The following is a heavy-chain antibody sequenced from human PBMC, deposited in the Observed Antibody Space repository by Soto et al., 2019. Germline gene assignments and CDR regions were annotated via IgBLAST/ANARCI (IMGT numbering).Heavy chain of an antibody. CDR3: ARGPDYYDSSGYYYGRYPNWFDP. CDR1: GFTFSSYG. D-gene: IGHD3-22*01. J-gene: IGHJ5*02. Sequence: GGSLRLSCAASGFTFSSYGMHWVRQTPGKGLEWVAVIWYDGGNKYYADSVKGRFTISRDNSKNTLYLQMNSLRAEDTAVYYCARGPDYYDSSGYYYGRYPNWFDPWGQGTLVTVSS. V-gene: IGHV3-33*01. CDR2: IWYDGGNK.